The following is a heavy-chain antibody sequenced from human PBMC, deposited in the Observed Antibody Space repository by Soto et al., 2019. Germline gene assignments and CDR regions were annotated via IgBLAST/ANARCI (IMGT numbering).Heavy chain of an antibody. CDR2: INHLETT. Sequence: SETLSLTCTVSGASITFGGYSWSWIRQSPGKGLEWIGYINHLETTFYNPSFESRLTLSIDRAKNQFSLKLHSMSAADRAVYFCARGGGSDSFDYWGQGSLVTVSS. CDR1: GASITFGGYS. CDR3: ARGGGSDSFDY. D-gene: IGHD1-26*01. J-gene: IGHJ4*02. V-gene: IGHV4-30-2*06.